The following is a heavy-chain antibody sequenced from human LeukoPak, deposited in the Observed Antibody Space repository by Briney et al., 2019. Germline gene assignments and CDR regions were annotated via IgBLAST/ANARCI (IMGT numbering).Heavy chain of an antibody. D-gene: IGHD2-2*01. V-gene: IGHV1-2*02. CDR3: AILDCSSTSCYDS. Sequence: APVKVSCKASGYTFTGYYMHWVRQAPGQGLEWMGWINPNSGGTNYAQKFQGRVTMTRDTSISTAYMELSRLRSDDTAVYYCAILDCSSTSCYDSWGQGTLVTVSS. CDR1: GYTFTGYY. CDR2: INPNSGGT. J-gene: IGHJ5*01.